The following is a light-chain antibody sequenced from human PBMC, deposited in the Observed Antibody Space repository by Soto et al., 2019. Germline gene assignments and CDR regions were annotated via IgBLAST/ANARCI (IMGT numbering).Light chain of an antibody. CDR1: QSVLYSSNNKNY. Sequence: DIVMTQSPDSLSVSLGERATINCKSSQSVLYSSNNKNYLAWYQQKPGQPPKLLIYWASTRESGVPDRFSGSGSGTDFTLTISSLQAEDVAVYYCQQYYSTPQTFGQGTKWIS. CDR3: QQYYSTPQT. J-gene: IGKJ1*01. V-gene: IGKV4-1*01. CDR2: WAS.